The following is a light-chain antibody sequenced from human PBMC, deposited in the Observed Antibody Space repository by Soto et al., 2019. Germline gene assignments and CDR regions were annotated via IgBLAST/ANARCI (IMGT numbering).Light chain of an antibody. CDR3: SSYAGSNYV. CDR1: SSDVGGYNY. Sequence: QSALTQPPSASGSPGQSVTISCTVTSSDVGGYNYVSWYQQHPGKAPKLMIYEVSQRPSGVPDRFSGSKSGNTASLTVSGLQAEDEADYYCSSYAGSNYVFGTGTKVTVL. CDR2: EVS. J-gene: IGLJ1*01. V-gene: IGLV2-8*01.